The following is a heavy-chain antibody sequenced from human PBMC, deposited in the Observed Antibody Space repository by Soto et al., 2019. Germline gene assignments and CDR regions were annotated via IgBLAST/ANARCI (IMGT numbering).Heavy chain of an antibody. V-gene: IGHV1-46*03. Sequence: ASVKVSCQASENTFSSYYLHCVRQAPGQGLEWMGMIHPSGGGATYAQKFLGRVTMTRDTSTSTVFMELSSLRSEDTAIYYCSRGGHITVVTASFDFWGQGTLVTVSS. CDR2: IHPSGGGA. D-gene: IGHD2-21*02. CDR1: ENTFSSYY. CDR3: SRGGHITVVTASFDF. J-gene: IGHJ4*02.